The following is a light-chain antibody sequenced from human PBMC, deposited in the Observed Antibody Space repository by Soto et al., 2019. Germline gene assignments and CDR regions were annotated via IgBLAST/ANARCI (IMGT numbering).Light chain of an antibody. J-gene: IGKJ1*01. CDR1: QTVSNW. Sequence: DIEMTQSPPTLSAAVGDRVTITCRASQTVSNWLAWYHQKPGEAPKVLIYKASALESGVPSRFSGSGSGTEFTLTISSLQPDDFATYYCQQYKRFWTFGQGTKVELK. CDR2: KAS. CDR3: QQYKRFWT. V-gene: IGKV1-5*03.